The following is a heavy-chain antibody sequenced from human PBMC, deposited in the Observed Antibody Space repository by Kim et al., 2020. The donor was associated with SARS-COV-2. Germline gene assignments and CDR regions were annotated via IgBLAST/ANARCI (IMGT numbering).Heavy chain of an antibody. CDR1: GYTFTGYY. V-gene: IGHV1-2*04. Sequence: ASVKVSCKASGYTFTGYYMHWVRQAPGQGLEWMGWINPNSGGTNYAQKFQGWVTMTRDTSISTAYMELSRLRSDDTAVYYCAREVVVPAAGKPLNTYYYYYYGMDVWGQGTTVTVSS. CDR2: INPNSGGT. D-gene: IGHD2-2*01. CDR3: AREVVVPAAGKPLNTYYYYYYGMDV. J-gene: IGHJ6*02.